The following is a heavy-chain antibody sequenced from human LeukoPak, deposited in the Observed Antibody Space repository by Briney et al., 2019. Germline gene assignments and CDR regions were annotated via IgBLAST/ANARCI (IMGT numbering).Heavy chain of an antibody. CDR2: INHSGST. J-gene: IGHJ4*02. V-gene: IGHV4-34*01. CDR1: GGSFSGYY. CDR3: ARNRGSYASDY. D-gene: IGHD1-26*01. Sequence: SETLSLTCAVYGGSFSGYYWSWIRQPPGKGLEWIGEINHSGSTNYNPSLKSRVTISVDTYKNQFSLKLSSVTAADTAVYYCARNRGSYASDYWGQGTLVTVSS.